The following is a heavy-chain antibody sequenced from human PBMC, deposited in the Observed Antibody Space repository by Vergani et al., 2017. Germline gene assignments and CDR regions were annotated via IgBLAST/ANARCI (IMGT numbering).Heavy chain of an antibody. J-gene: IGHJ4*02. V-gene: IGHV3-48*04. CDR3: AKSYYDFWSGYSGGPFDY. D-gene: IGHD3-3*01. CDR1: GFTFSSYS. CDR2: ISSSGSTI. Sequence: EVQLLESGGGLVQPGGSLRLSCAASGFTFSSYSMNWVRQAPGKGLEWVSSISSSGSTIYYADSVKGRFTISRDNAKNTLYLQMNSLRAEDTAVYYCAKSYYDFWSGYSGGPFDYWGQGTLITVSS.